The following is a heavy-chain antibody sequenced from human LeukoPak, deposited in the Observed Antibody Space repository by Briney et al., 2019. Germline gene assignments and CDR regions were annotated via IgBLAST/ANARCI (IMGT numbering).Heavy chain of an antibody. V-gene: IGHV3-74*01. CDR3: ARGAGTGSYYDY. CDR1: GFGFSIYW. CDR2: INSDGSST. D-gene: IGHD3-10*01. J-gene: IGHJ4*02. Sequence: TGGSLRLSCAASGFGFSIYWMHWVRQAPGKGLVWVSRINSDGSSTSYAESEKGRFTISRDNAKKTVYLQISSLRAEDTAVYYCARGAGTGSYYDYWGQGTLVTVSS.